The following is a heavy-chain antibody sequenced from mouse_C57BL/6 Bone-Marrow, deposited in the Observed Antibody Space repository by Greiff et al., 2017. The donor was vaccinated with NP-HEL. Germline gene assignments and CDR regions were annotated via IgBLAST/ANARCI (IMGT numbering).Heavy chain of an antibody. CDR3: ARLLRDY. V-gene: IGHV1-81*01. D-gene: IGHD2-3*01. CDR1: GYTFTSYG. J-gene: IGHJ2*01. CDR2: IYPRSGNT. Sequence: QVQLKQSGAELARPGASVKLSCKASGYTFTSYGINWVKQRPGQGLEWIGEIYPRSGNTYYNEKFKGKATLTAYKSSSTAYMGLRSLTAEDSAFYFCARLLRDYWGQGTTLTVSS.